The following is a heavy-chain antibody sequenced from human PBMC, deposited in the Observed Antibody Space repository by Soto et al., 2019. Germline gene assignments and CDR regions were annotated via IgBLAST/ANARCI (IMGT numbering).Heavy chain of an antibody. Sequence: EVQLLESGGGLVQPGGSLRLSCAASQFTFRIYAMSWVRQAPGQGLEWISAINDGGGSTYHADSVKGRFTISRDNSKNTLYLQMNSLRDEDTAVYYCAKGSSGSRPYYFDQWGQGTLVTVSS. CDR3: AKGSSGSRPYYFDQ. J-gene: IGHJ4*02. CDR2: INDGGGST. CDR1: QFTFRIYA. D-gene: IGHD3-22*01. V-gene: IGHV3-23*01.